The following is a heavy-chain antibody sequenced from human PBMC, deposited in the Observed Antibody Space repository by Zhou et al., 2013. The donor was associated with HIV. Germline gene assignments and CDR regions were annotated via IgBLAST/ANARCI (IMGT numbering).Heavy chain of an antibody. CDR3: AREGEGRYFDWFLGGGKWFDP. V-gene: IGHV1-2*04. CDR2: INSNNGGT. Sequence: QVQLVQSGAEVKKPGASVKVSCAASGGTFSSYGISWVRQAPGQGLEWMGWINSNNGGTNYAERFQGWVTMTRDTSISTVYMELSRLKIDDTAVYYCAREGEGRYFDWFLGGGKWFDPWGQGTLVTVSS. CDR1: GGTFSSYG. D-gene: IGHD3-9*01. J-gene: IGHJ5*02.